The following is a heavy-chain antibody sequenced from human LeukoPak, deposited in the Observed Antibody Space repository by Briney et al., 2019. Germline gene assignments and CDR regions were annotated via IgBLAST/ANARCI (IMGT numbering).Heavy chain of an antibody. D-gene: IGHD4/OR15-4a*01. CDR2: FYYRWIT. CDR1: GASICSHY. J-gene: IGHJ4*02. CDR3: SRVYDYGKFDY. Sequence: SETLSLTCTVSGASICSHYGSCIREPPGGGVEWIGYFYYRWITSYDRSLKSRVTISSHTSKNQTSLDLNSVTSADTAGFFFSRVYDYGKFDYRGPGTLITVSS. V-gene: IGHV4-59*11.